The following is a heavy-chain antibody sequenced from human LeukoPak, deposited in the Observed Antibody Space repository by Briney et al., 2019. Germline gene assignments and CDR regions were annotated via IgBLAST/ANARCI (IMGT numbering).Heavy chain of an antibody. V-gene: IGHV3-23*01. J-gene: IGHJ2*01. CDR1: GFTFSSYA. D-gene: IGHD4-17*01. Sequence: GGSQRLSCAASGFTFSSYAMSWVRQAPGKGLEWVSAISGSGGSTYYADSVKGRFTISRDNSKNTLYLQMNSLRAEDTAVYYCAKEEEYYGDYWYFDLWGRGTLVTVSS. CDR2: ISGSGGST. CDR3: AKEEEYYGDYWYFDL.